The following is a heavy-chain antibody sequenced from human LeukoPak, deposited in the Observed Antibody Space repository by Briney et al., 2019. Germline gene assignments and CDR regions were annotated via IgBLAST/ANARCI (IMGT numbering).Heavy chain of an antibody. CDR1: GDSIGSHY. D-gene: IGHD3-16*01. CDR3: AREYYDSRGEAFDI. CDR2: IFYVGST. Sequence: SETLSLTCTVSGDSIGSHYWSWIRQPPGKGLEWIGYIFYVGSTNYNPSLKSRVTISVDTSKNQFSLKLNSVTAADTAVYYCAREYYDSRGEAFDIWGQGTMVTVSS. J-gene: IGHJ3*02. V-gene: IGHV4-59*11.